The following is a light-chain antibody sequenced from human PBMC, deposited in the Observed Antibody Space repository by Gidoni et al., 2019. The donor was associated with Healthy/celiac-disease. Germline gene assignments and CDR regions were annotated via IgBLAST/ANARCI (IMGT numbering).Light chain of an antibody. CDR1: QSISSL. V-gene: IGKV1-39*01. CDR2: AAS. J-gene: IGKJ4*01. CDR3: QQSYSTLFT. Sequence: DIQMTQSPSSLSASVGDRVTITCRASQSISSLLNWYQQKPGKAPKLLIYAASSLQSGVPSRFSGSGSGTDFTLTISSLQPEDFATYYCQQSYSTLFTFXGXTKVXIK.